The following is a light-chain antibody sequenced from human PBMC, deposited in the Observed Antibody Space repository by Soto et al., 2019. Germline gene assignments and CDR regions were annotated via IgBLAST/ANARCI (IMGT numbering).Light chain of an antibody. V-gene: IGLV2-23*01. CDR3: CSYAGSGTHLI. CDR1: RSDVGTYNL. J-gene: IGLJ2*01. Sequence: QSALTQPASVSGSPGQSITISCTGTRSDVGTYNLVSWYQQHPGKAPKLIIYEGSKRPSGVSNRFSGSKSGNTASLTISGLQAEDEADYYCCSYAGSGTHLIFGAGTKLTVL. CDR2: EGS.